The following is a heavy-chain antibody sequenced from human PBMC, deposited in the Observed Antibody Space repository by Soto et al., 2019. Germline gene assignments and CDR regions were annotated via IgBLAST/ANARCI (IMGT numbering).Heavy chain of an antibody. CDR1: GFTFSSYG. V-gene: IGHV3-33*01. CDR3: ARGRGYCSGGSCSGWFDP. J-gene: IGHJ5*02. D-gene: IGHD2-15*01. CDR2: IWYDGSNT. Sequence: QVQLVESGGGVVQPGRSLRLSCAASGFTFSSYGMHWVRQAPGKGLEWVAVIWYDGSNTYYADSVKGRFTISRDNSKNTLYLQMNSLRAEDTAVYYCARGRGYCSGGSCSGWFDPWGQGTLVPVSS.